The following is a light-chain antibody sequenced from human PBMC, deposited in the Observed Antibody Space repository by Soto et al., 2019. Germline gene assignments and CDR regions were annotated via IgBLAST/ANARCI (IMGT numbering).Light chain of an antibody. CDR3: QQYGDSPWT. CDR2: GAS. J-gene: IGKJ1*01. V-gene: IGKV3-20*01. CDR1: QSVNSNY. Sequence: EIVLTQSPGTLSLSPGERATLSCRASQSVNSNYLAWHQQKPGQAPRLLIYGASSRATGTPDRISGGGSGTDFTLTISRLEPEDFAVYYCQQYGDSPWTFGQGTKVEIK.